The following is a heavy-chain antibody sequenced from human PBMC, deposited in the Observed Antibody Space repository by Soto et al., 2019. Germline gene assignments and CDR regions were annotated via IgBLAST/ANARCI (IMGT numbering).Heavy chain of an antibody. D-gene: IGHD5-18*01. V-gene: IGHV1-69*12. CDR1: GGTFDNSA. CDR2: IIPIFPTP. Sequence: QVQLVQSGAEVQKPGSSVTVSCKASGGTFDNSAISWVRQAPGQGLEWMGGIIPIFPTPYYSQKIQGRVSITAHESTRTVYMELTSLRSEDTAVYYWALDNGRIQLGGNYYYAMDVWGQGTTVIVSS. CDR3: ALDNGRIQLGGNYYYAMDV. J-gene: IGHJ6*02.